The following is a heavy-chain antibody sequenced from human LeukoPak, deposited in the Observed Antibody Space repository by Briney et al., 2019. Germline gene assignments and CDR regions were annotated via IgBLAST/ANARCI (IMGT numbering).Heavy chain of an antibody. Sequence: SETLSLTCTVSGGSISSYYWSWIRQPPGKGLEWIGYIYYSGGTNYNPSLKSRVGISVDTSKNQFSLKLSSVTAADTAVYYCARGRGGGGSSNNWFDPWGQGTLVTVSS. V-gene: IGHV4-59*01. CDR2: IYYSGGT. CDR1: GGSISSYY. CDR3: ARGRGGGGSSNNWFDP. D-gene: IGHD2-15*01. J-gene: IGHJ5*02.